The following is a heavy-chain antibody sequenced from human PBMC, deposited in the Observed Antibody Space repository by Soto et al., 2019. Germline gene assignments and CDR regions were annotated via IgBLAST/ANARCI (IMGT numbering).Heavy chain of an antibody. CDR2: IIPIFGTA. J-gene: IGHJ4*02. V-gene: IGHV1-69*12. CDR3: ARGPIGYYDSSGPFDY. Sequence: QVQLVQSGAEVKKPGSSVKVSCKASGGTFSSYAISWVRQAPGQGLEWMGGIIPIFGTANYAQKFQGRVTITADESTSTADMELSSLRSEDTAVYYCARGPIGYYDSSGPFDYWGQGTLVTVSS. CDR1: GGTFSSYA. D-gene: IGHD3-22*01.